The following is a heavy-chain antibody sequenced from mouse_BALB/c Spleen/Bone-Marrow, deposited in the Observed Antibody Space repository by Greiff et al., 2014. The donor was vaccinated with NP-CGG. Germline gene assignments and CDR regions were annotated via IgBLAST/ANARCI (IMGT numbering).Heavy chain of an antibody. J-gene: IGHJ3*01. CDR2: IDPANGNT. D-gene: IGHD1-1*01. CDR1: GFNIKDTY. V-gene: IGHV14-3*02. CDR3: ATYYYGSSWGFAY. Sequence: EVKVEESGAELVKPGASVKLSCTASGFNIKDTYMHWVKQRPEQGLEWIGGIDPANGNTKYDPKFQGKATITADTSSNTAYLQLSSLTSEDTAVYYCATYYYGSSWGFAYWGQGTLVTVSA.